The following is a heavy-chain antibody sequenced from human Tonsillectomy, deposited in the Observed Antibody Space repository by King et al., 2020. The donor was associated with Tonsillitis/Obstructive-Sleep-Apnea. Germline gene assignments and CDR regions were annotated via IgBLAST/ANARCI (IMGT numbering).Heavy chain of an antibody. CDR2: VDPENGET. CDR1: AYSLTELS. Sequence: VQLVQSGAEVKKPGASVKVSCKVSAYSLTELSMHWVRQAPGKGLEWMGGVDPENGETICAQKFQGRVTMTEDTSTDTAYMELSSLRSDDTAVYYCAVDAPHPARMRLLHSAFHIWGQGTMVAVSS. D-gene: IGHD5-18*01. J-gene: IGHJ3*02. CDR3: AVDAPHPARMRLLHSAFHI. V-gene: IGHV1-24*01.